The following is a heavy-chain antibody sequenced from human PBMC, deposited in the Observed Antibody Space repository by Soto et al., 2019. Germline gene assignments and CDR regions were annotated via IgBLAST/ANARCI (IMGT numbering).Heavy chain of an antibody. CDR1: GFTVSSSY. D-gene: IGHD3-16*01. Sequence: EVQLVESGGGLIQPGGSLRLSCAASGFTVSSSYMSWVRQAAGKGLEWVSFIYSGGSTYYADSVKGRFTISRDNSRNTVYLQMNSLRVEDRAVYYCARGSLGGYYYGMDVWGQGTTVTVSS. V-gene: IGHV3-53*01. CDR2: IYSGGST. CDR3: ARGSLGGYYYGMDV. J-gene: IGHJ6*02.